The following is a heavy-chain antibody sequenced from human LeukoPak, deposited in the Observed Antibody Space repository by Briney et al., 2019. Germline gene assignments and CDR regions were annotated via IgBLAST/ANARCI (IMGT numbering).Heavy chain of an antibody. Sequence: SETLSLTCTVSGASISSGGYYWSWIRQHPGKGLEWIGYIYYSGSTYYNPSLKGRVTISVDTSKNQFSLKLSSVTAADTAVYYCARVALFLEWPEGRYFDYWGQGTLVTVSS. CDR2: IYYSGST. D-gene: IGHD3-3*01. V-gene: IGHV4-31*03. CDR3: ARVALFLEWPEGRYFDY. CDR1: GASISSGGYY. J-gene: IGHJ4*02.